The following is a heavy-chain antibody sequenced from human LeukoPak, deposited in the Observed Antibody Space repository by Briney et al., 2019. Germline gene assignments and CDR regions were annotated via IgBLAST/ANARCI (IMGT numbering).Heavy chain of an antibody. CDR3: ARERMVGATNRGNNWFDP. CDR1: GYTFTGYY. J-gene: IGHJ5*02. CDR2: INPNSGGT. Sequence: GASVKVSCKASGYTFTGYYMHWVRQAPGQGLEWMGWINPNSGGTNYAQKFQGRVTMTRDTSISTAYMELSRLRSDDTAVYYCARERMVGATNRGNNWFDPWGQGTLVTVSS. D-gene: IGHD1-26*01. V-gene: IGHV1-2*02.